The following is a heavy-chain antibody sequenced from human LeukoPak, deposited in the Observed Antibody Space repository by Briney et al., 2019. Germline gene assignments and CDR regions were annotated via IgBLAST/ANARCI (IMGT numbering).Heavy chain of an antibody. D-gene: IGHD3-9*01. V-gene: IGHV1-3*01. CDR3: ARATSDYDILTGYLYNYYMDV. CDR2: INAGNGNT. J-gene: IGHJ6*03. Sequence: ASVKVSCKASGYTFTSYAMHWVRQAPGQRLEWMGWINAGNGNTKYSQKFQGRVTMTRNTSISTAYMELSSLRSEDTAVYYCARATSDYDILTGYLYNYYMDVWGKGTTVTISS. CDR1: GYTFTSYA.